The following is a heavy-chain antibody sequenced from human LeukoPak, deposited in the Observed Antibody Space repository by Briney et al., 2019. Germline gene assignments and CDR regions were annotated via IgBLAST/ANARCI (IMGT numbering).Heavy chain of an antibody. CDR3: ARNSRGLVFFDY. D-gene: IGHD3/OR15-3a*01. Sequence: SETLSLTCAVSGGSISSGGNAWSWIRQPPGKRPEWIGYIYQSGSTYYTPSLKSRVTMSVDRSKNQFSLKLNSVTAADTAVYYCARNSRGLVFFDYWGQGTLVTVSS. J-gene: IGHJ4*02. CDR2: IYQSGST. V-gene: IGHV4-30-2*01. CDR1: GGSISSGGNA.